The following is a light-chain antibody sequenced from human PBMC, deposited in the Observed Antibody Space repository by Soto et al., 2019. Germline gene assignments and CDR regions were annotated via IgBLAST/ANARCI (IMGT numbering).Light chain of an antibody. CDR3: QHLNDYPYVP. Sequence: DIHLTQSPSFLSASVGDRVTITCRASQDISHYLAWYQLQPGKAPKLLIYAASTLQSGVPSRFSGSGSGTEFTLTISSLQPEDFATYYCQHLNDYPYVPFGGGIKVEIK. CDR1: QDISHY. J-gene: IGKJ4*01. V-gene: IGKV1-9*01. CDR2: AAS.